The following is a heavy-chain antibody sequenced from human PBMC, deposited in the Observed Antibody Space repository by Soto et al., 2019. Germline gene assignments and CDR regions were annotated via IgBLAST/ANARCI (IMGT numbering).Heavy chain of an antibody. CDR2: IIPIFGTA. CDR1: GGTFSSYA. CDR3: ARDHPRGYYDSSGYLDAFDI. Sequence: ASVKVSFKASGGTFSSYAISWVRQAPGQGLEWMGGIIPIFGTANYAQKFQGRVTITADESTSTAYMELSSLRSEDTAVYYCARDHPRGYYDSSGYLDAFDIWGQGTMVTVSS. J-gene: IGHJ3*02. V-gene: IGHV1-69*13. D-gene: IGHD3-22*01.